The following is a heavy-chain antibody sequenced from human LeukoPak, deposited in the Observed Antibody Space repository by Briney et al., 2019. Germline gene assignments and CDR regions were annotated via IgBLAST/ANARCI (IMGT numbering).Heavy chain of an antibody. CDR2: INPSGGST. J-gene: IGHJ5*02. CDR1: EYTFTSYY. Sequence: ASVKVSCKASEYTFTSYYMHWVRQAPGQGLEWMGIINPSGGSTSYAQKFQGRVTMTRDTSTSTVYMELSSLRSEDTAVYYCARVPYGDYVSNWFDPWGQGTLVTVSS. V-gene: IGHV1-46*01. CDR3: ARVPYGDYVSNWFDP. D-gene: IGHD4-17*01.